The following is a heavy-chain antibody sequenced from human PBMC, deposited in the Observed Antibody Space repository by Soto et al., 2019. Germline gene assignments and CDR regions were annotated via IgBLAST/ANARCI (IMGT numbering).Heavy chain of an antibody. CDR1: GFSLTASAVG. CDR3: AHSLSNFRFFDY. D-gene: IGHD4-4*01. V-gene: IGHV2-5*02. Sequence: QITLKESGPTLVKPTDTLTLTCSFSGFSLTASAVGVGWIRQPPGKALEWLALIYSDADKRSSPSLKNRVTITKDTSKNHVVLTLTNIDPVDTGTYYCAHSLSNFRFFDYWGQEILVTVSS. CDR2: IYSDADK. J-gene: IGHJ4*02.